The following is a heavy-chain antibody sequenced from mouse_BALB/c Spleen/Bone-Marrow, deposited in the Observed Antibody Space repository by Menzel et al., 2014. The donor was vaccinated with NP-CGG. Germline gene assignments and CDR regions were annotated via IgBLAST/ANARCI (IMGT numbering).Heavy chain of an antibody. CDR3: SYGNFAMDY. D-gene: IGHD2-1*01. CDR2: IDPENGDT. V-gene: IGHV14-4*02. J-gene: IGHJ4*01. CDR1: GFNIKDYY. Sequence: VQLKQSGAELVRSGASVKLSCTASGFNIKDYYMHWVKQRPERGLEWIGWIDPENGDTEYAPKFQGKATMTADTSSNTAYLQLSSLTSEDTAVYYCSYGNFAMDYWGQGTSVTVSS.